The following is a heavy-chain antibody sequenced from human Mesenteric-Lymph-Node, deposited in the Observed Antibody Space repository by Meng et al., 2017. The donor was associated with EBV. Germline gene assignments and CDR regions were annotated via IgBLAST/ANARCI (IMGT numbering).Heavy chain of an antibody. D-gene: IGHD3-9*01. J-gene: IGHJ4*02. CDR2: SLSDGNHE. CDR1: VLTFSSYR. CDR3: VRGSIDWSFDY. Sequence: VQLVMSGGGLVTPATSLRLSCAVSVLTFSSYRMYWVLQAPGKGLEWVDGSLSDGNHEYYLHSVKGRFTISRDNSKNTLFLHMNNLRAEDTGLYYCVRGSIDWSFDYWGQGTLVTVSS. V-gene: IGHV3-30*01.